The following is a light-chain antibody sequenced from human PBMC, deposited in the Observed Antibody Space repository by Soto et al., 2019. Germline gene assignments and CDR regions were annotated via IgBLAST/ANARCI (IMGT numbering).Light chain of an antibody. V-gene: IGLV2-23*01. CDR2: EGT. Sequence: QSVLTQPASVSGSPGQSITICCSGTTSDVGGYNLVSWYQQHTAKAPKLLIYEGTQRPSGVSSRFSGSKSGNTASLTISGLQAEDEADYYCCSYASSSSYVFGTGTKVTVL. CDR1: TSDVGGYNL. CDR3: CSYASSSSYV. J-gene: IGLJ1*01.